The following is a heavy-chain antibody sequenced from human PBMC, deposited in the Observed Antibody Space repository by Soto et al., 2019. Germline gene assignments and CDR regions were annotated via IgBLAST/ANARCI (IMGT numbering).Heavy chain of an antibody. CDR2: MNPNSGNT. CDR3: ARGPRNWGVDY. V-gene: IGHV1-8*01. CDR1: GYTFTSYD. J-gene: IGHJ4*02. Sequence: QVQLVQSGAEVKKPGASVKVSCKAAGYTFTSYDINWVRQATGQDFEWMGWMNPNSGNTAYAQKFQGRVTMTRDTSKSTAFMELSSLTSEDTAVYYCARGPRNWGVDYWGKGTLVTVSS. D-gene: IGHD7-27*01.